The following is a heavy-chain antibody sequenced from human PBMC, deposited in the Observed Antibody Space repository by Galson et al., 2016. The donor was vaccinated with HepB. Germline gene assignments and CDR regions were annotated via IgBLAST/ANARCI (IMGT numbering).Heavy chain of an antibody. CDR2: IYYSGST. CDR1: GDSISTGN. CDR3: ARGDYDTRGYTMTFDY. Sequence: ETLSPTCTVSGDSISTGNCSWRRPPPGRGQGWIGYIYYSGSTNYDHDLTSRVTISVDTSKNQFSLKLNMVTAADTAVYYCARGDYDTRGYTMTFDYWGQGTLVTVSS. J-gene: IGHJ4*01. D-gene: IGHD3-22*01. V-gene: IGHV4-59*01.